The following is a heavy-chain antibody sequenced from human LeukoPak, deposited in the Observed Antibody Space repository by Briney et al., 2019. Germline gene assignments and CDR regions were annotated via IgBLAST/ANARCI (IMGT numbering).Heavy chain of an antibody. CDR2: ISGSGGST. J-gene: IGHJ4*02. Sequence: GGSLRLSCAASGFTFSSYAMSWVRQAPGKGLEWVSAISGSGGSTYYADSVKGRFTISRDNAKNSLYLQMNSLRAEDTAVYYCARGRSDYFYWGQGTLVTVSS. CDR3: ARGRSDYFY. CDR1: GFTFSSYA. V-gene: IGHV3-23*01. D-gene: IGHD4-17*01.